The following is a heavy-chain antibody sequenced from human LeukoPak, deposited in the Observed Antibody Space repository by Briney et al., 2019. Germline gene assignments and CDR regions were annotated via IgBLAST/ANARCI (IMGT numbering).Heavy chain of an antibody. Sequence: GGSLRLSCAASGFTFSSYWFSWVRQAPGKGLEWVANIKHDGSDKYYVDSVEGRFTISRDDAKSSLYLQMNSLRAEDTAVYYCARGHTTVSGVYWGQGTLVTVSS. D-gene: IGHD1-1*01. V-gene: IGHV3-7*01. J-gene: IGHJ4*02. CDR1: GFTFSSYW. CDR3: ARGHTTVSGVY. CDR2: IKHDGSDK.